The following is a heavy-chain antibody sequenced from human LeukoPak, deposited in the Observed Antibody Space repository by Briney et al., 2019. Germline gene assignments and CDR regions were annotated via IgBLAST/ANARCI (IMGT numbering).Heavy chain of an antibody. CDR3: ARDLDGPENY. CDR1: GVTVSSTD. Sequence: GGSLRLSCAVSGVTVSSTDMSWVRQAPGKGLEWVSVIFSGGGTYYTGSVKGRFTISRDNSKNTLYLQMNSLRAEDTAVYYCARDLDGPENYWGQGTLVAVSS. J-gene: IGHJ4*02. CDR2: IFSGGGT. V-gene: IGHV3-53*01. D-gene: IGHD3-3*01.